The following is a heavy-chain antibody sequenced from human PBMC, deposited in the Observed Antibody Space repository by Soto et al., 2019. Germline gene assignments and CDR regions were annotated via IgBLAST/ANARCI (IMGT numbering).Heavy chain of an antibody. Sequence: PSETLSLTCAVSGGSISSGGYSWSWIRQPPGKGLEWIGYIYHSGSTYYNPSLKSRVTISVDRSKNQFSLKLSSVTAADTAVYYCARAPYLDSSGYGGSETDYYGMDVWGQGTTVTVSS. CDR3: ARAPYLDSSGYGGSETDYYGMDV. D-gene: IGHD3-22*01. V-gene: IGHV4-30-2*01. CDR1: GGSISSGGYS. CDR2: IYHSGST. J-gene: IGHJ6*02.